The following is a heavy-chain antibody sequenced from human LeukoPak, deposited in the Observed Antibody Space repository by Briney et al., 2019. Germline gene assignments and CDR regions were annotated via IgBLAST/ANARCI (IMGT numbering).Heavy chain of an antibody. J-gene: IGHJ5*02. CDR1: GYTFTCYY. D-gene: IGHD2-2*01. Sequence: GASVKVSCKASGYTFTCYYMHWVRQAPGQGLEWMGRVNPNNGVPNYAQKFQGRVTMTTDTAISTFYMELSSLRSDDTAVYFCAREVGYSSSYYGRFDPWGQGTLVIVSS. CDR3: AREVGYSSSYYGRFDP. CDR2: VNPNNGVP. V-gene: IGHV1-2*06.